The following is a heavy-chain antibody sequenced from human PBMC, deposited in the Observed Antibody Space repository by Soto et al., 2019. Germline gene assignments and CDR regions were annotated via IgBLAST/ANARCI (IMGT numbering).Heavy chain of an antibody. D-gene: IGHD3-16*01. CDR2: ISSRSSTI. CDR3: ERGDV. V-gene: IGHV3-48*01. CDR1: GFTFSSYN. J-gene: IGHJ4*02. Sequence: GGSLRLSCAASGFTFSSYNMSWVRQAPGKGLEWVSYISSRSSTIYYADSMKGSFTIPRDNAKNSLYLQMNFLRAEERAVYYCERGDVWGQGTLVTVSS.